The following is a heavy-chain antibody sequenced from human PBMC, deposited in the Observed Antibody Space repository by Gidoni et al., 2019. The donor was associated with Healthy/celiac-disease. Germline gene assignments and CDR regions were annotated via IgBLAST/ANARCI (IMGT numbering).Heavy chain of an antibody. V-gene: IGHV3-72*01. CDR3: ARSRDYYDSSGYYHYWYFDL. CDR2: TRNKANSCTT. J-gene: IGHJ2*01. Sequence: EVQLVESGGGLVQPGGSLRLSCAASGFTFSDHYMDWVRQAPGEGLEWVGRTRNKANSCTTEYAASGKGRFTISRDDSKNSLYLQMNSLKTEDTAVYYCARSRDYYDSSGYYHYWYFDLWGRGTLVTVSS. D-gene: IGHD3-22*01. CDR1: GFTFSDHY.